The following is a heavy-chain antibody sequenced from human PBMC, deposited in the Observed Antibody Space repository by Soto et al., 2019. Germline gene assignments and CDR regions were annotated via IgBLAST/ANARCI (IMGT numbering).Heavy chain of an antibody. CDR2: IAYSGDT. V-gene: IGHV4-31*03. CDR3: ARDFEKSAIGP. D-gene: IGHD3-9*01. Sequence: PSETLSLTCTVSGGSIISADYYWFWIRKHPGKGLEWIGYIAYSGDTYYNPSLRRRLTISADTSENKFSLTLKSVTAADTAVYFCARDFEKSAIGPWGQGTPVTVSS. J-gene: IGHJ5*02. CDR1: GGSIISADYY.